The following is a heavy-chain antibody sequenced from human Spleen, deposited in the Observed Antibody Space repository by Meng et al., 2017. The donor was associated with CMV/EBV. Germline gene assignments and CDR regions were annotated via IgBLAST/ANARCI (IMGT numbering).Heavy chain of an antibody. V-gene: IGHV1-2*02. CDR1: GYTFTSYD. CDR3: ARTSMAVPGSFDF. D-gene: IGHD6-19*01. Sequence: PLKFSCKASGYTFTSYDINWVRQATGQGPEWMGWISPKSGGTRYAQNFQGRVTMNRDTSISTAYMDLSRLRSDDTDVYYCARTSMAVPGSFDFWGQGTLVTVSS. J-gene: IGHJ4*02. CDR2: ISPKSGGT.